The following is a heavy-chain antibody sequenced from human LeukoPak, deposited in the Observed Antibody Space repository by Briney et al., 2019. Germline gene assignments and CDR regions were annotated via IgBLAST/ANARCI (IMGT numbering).Heavy chain of an antibody. Sequence: GGSLRLSCIVSGFPFSSYAMSWVRQAPGKGLEWVSGISGSGDDTYYAASVKGRFTVSRDTSKNTLYLQMNSLRAEDTAVYYCAKDPLNTLMVSPTFDYWGQGTLVTVSS. CDR3: AKDPLNTLMVSPTFDY. CDR1: GFPFSSYA. V-gene: IGHV3-23*01. D-gene: IGHD5-18*01. CDR2: ISGSGDDT. J-gene: IGHJ4*02.